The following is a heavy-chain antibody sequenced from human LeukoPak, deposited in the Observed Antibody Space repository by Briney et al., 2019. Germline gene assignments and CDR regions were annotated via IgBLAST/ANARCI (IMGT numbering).Heavy chain of an antibody. CDR1: GYSFTSYW. D-gene: IGHD3-22*01. Sequence: GGSLKISCKGSGYSFTSYWIGWVRQMPGKGLEWMWIIYPGDSDTRYSPSFQGQVTISADKSISTAYLQWSSLKASDTAMYYCARSYDSSGYYQYYFDYWGQGTLVTVSS. CDR3: ARSYDSSGYYQYYFDY. V-gene: IGHV5-51*01. J-gene: IGHJ4*02. CDR2: IYPGDSDT.